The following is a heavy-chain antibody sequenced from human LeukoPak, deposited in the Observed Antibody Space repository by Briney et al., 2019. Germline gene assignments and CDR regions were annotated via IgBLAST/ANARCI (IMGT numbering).Heavy chain of an antibody. J-gene: IGHJ5*02. CDR2: IYYSGST. CDR3: ARDLHSQYYYGSGSYYPFDP. CDR1: GGSISSYY. V-gene: IGHV4-59*01. Sequence: SETLSLTCTVSGGSISSYYWSWIRQPPGKGLEWMGYIYYSGSTNYNPSLKSRVTISVDTSKNQFSLKLSSVTAADTAVYYCARDLHSQYYYGSGSYYPFDPWGQGTLVTVSS. D-gene: IGHD3-10*01.